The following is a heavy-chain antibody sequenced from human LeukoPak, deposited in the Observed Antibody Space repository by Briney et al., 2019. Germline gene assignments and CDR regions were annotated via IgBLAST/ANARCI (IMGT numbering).Heavy chain of an antibody. D-gene: IGHD3-10*01. Sequence: ASVKLSCKASGYTFNTFDINWVRQATGQGPEWMGWVNPYNDKTVYAPKFQGGVSISSNNSINTAYMEFSGLKSDDTAVYYCARGRRLRGVASRPIHYYYYMDVWGGGTTVTVSS. V-gene: IGHV1-8*03. CDR2: VNPYNDKT. CDR1: GYTFNTFD. CDR3: ARGRRLRGVASRPIHYYYYMDV. J-gene: IGHJ6*03.